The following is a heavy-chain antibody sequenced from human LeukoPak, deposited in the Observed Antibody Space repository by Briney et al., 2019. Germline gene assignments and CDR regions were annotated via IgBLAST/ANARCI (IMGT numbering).Heavy chain of an antibody. CDR1: GSTFSSYE. CDR2: ISSSGSTI. J-gene: IGHJ6*04. D-gene: IGHD3-10*02. CDR3: AELGITMIGGV. Sequence: GGSLRLSCAASGSTFSSYEMNWVRQAPGKGLEWVSNISSSGSTIYYADSVKGRFTISRDNAKNSLYLQMNSLRAEDTAVYYCAELGITMIGGVWGKGTTVTISS. V-gene: IGHV3-48*03.